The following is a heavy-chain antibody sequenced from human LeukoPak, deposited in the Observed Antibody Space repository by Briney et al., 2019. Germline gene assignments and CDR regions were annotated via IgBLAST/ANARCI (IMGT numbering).Heavy chain of an antibody. V-gene: IGHV4-34*01. Sequence: PSETLSLTCAVYGGSFSGYYWSWIRQPPGKGLEWIGEINHSGSTNYNPSLKSRVTISVDTSKNQFSLKLSSVTAADTAVYYCARSTWDHYYYYYYMDVWGKGTTVTISS. CDR2: INHSGST. D-gene: IGHD1-26*01. CDR3: ARSTWDHYYYYYYMDV. J-gene: IGHJ6*03. CDR1: GGSFSGYY.